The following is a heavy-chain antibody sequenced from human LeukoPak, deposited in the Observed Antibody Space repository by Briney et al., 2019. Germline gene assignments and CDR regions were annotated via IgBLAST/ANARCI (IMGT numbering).Heavy chain of an antibody. V-gene: IGHV4-34*01. D-gene: IGHD3-22*01. CDR2: IYYSGST. CDR1: GGSFSGYY. CDR3: ARVVVTMIVVVTGFDP. Sequence: SETLSLTCAVYGGSFSGYYWSWIRQPPGKGLEWIGSIYYSGSTYYNPSLKSRVTISVDTSKNHFSLKLSSVTAADTAVYYCARVVVTMIVVVTGFDPWGQGTLVTVSS. J-gene: IGHJ5*02.